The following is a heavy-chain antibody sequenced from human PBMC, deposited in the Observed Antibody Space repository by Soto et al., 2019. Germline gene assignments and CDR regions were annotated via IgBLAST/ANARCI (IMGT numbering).Heavy chain of an antibody. CDR1: GFTFSSYE. D-gene: IGHD6-13*01. Sequence: GGSLRLSCAASGFTFSSYEMNWVRQAPGKGLEWVSYISSSGSTIYYADSVKGRFTISRDNAKNSPYLQMNSLRAEDTAVYYCAREQLVYYYYGMGVWGQGTTVTVSS. CDR3: AREQLVYYYYGMGV. V-gene: IGHV3-48*03. J-gene: IGHJ6*02. CDR2: ISSSGSTI.